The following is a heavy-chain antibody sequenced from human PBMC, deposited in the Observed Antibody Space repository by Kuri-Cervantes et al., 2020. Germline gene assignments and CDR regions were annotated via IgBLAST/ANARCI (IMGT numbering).Heavy chain of an antibody. CDR1: GFTFDDYV. Sequence: SLKISCAASGFTFDDYVMHWVRQAPGKGLEWVSGISWNSGSIGYADSVKGRFTISRDNSKNTLFLEMDSLRAEDTAVYYCARAGSRISMVRGTYGLDVWGQGTTVTVSS. CDR2: ISWNSGSI. V-gene: IGHV3-9*01. CDR3: ARAGSRISMVRGTYGLDV. J-gene: IGHJ6*02. D-gene: IGHD3-10*01.